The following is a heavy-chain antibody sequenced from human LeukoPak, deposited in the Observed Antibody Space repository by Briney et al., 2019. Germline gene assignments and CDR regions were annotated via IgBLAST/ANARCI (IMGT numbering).Heavy chain of an antibody. Sequence: PGGSLRLSCADSGFTFSNYVMHWVRQAPGKGLEWVAVISFDGSNKYYADSVKGRFTISRDNSKNTLYLQMNSLRAEDTAVYYCAQSIVGATGDAFDIWGQGTMVTVSS. CDR1: GFTFSNYV. V-gene: IGHV3-30*18. D-gene: IGHD1-26*01. J-gene: IGHJ3*02. CDR2: ISFDGSNK. CDR3: AQSIVGATGDAFDI.